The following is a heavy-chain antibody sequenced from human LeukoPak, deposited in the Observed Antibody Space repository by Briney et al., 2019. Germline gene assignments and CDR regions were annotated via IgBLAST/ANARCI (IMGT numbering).Heavy chain of an antibody. CDR1: GYTFTSYY. Sequence: ASGKVSCKVSGYTFTSYYIRCVRPAPGQGLGWMGIINPMGGRPSYAQKFQGRVPMPRDTSTSPLYMGLSSLRSEDTAVYYCARGHFEAWGQGTLVTVSS. CDR3: ARGHFEA. V-gene: IGHV1-46*01. CDR2: INPMGGRP. J-gene: IGHJ5*02. D-gene: IGHD3-3*02.